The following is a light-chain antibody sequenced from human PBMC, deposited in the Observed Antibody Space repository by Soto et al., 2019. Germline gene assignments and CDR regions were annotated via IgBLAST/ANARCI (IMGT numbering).Light chain of an antibody. CDR2: DAS. J-gene: IGKJ5*01. Sequence: DIKMNQSPSSLSASVGDRVTITCQASQDISFFLNWYQQKPGKAPKLLIYDASILQAGVPSRFSGGGSGTDFTFTISSLHPEDVATYYCQQFDTLITFGQGTRLEIK. V-gene: IGKV1-33*01. CDR1: QDISFF. CDR3: QQFDTLIT.